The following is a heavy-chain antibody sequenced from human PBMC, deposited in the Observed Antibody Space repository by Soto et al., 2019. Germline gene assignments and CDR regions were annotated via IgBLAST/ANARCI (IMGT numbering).Heavy chain of an antibody. CDR1: GFTFSSYW. CDR3: ARDWGLADYYDSSGYMDY. Sequence: GESLKISCAASGFTFSSYWMSWVRQAPGKGLEWVANIKQDGSEKYYVDSVKGRFTISRDNAKNSLYLQMNSLGAEDTAVYYCARDWGLADYYDSSGYMDYWGQGTLVTVSS. J-gene: IGHJ4*02. CDR2: IKQDGSEK. V-gene: IGHV3-7*01. D-gene: IGHD3-22*01.